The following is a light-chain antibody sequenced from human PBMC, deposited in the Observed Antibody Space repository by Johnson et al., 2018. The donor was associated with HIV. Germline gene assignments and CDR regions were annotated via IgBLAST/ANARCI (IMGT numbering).Light chain of an antibody. V-gene: IGLV1-51*01. CDR3: GTWDTSLSAYV. CDR2: DNN. CDR1: SSNIGNNY. J-gene: IGLJ1*01. Sequence: QSVLTQPPSVSAAPGQKVTISCSGSSSNIGNNYVSWYQQLPGTAPKLLIYDNNKRPSGIPDRFSGSKSGTSATLGITGLQTGDEADYDCGTWDTSLSAYVFGTGTKDTVL.